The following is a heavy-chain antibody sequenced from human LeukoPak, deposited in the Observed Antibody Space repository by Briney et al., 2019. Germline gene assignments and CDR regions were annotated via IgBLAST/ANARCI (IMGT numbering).Heavy chain of an antibody. D-gene: IGHD3-3*01. V-gene: IGHV3-30*04. CDR3: ARDTDDFQGLDI. CDR2: ISYDGSNK. J-gene: IGHJ3*02. Sequence: GGSLRLSCAASGFTFSSYAMHWVRQAPGKGLEWVAVISYDGSNKYYADSVKGRFTISRDNSKNTLYLQMNSLRAEDTAVYYCARDTDDFQGLDIWGLGTMVTVSS. CDR1: GFTFSSYA.